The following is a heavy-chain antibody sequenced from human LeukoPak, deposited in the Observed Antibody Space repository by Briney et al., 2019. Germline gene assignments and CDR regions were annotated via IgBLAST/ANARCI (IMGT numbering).Heavy chain of an antibody. J-gene: IGHJ4*02. D-gene: IGHD3-22*01. CDR3: ARGDYDSSGYYFGYFDY. CDR2: IYHSGST. Sequence: SETLSLTCTVSGGSISSYYWGWIRQPPGKGLEWIGSIYHSGSTYYNPSLKSRVTISVDTSKNQFSLKLSSVTAADTAVYYCARGDYDSSGYYFGYFDYWGQGTLVTVSS. V-gene: IGHV4-38-2*02. CDR1: GGSISSYY.